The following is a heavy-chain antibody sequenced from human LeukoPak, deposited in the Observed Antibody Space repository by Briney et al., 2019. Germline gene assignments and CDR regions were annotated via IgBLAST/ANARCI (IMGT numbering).Heavy chain of an antibody. J-gene: IGHJ4*02. CDR2: IKLDGSEK. CDR3: ARDSNGPAF. V-gene: IGHV3-7*03. CDR1: GFTFGKYW. Sequence: GGSLRLSCVASGFTFGKYWMSWVRQAPGKGLEWVANIKLDGSEKNYVDSVKGRFTISRDNTKNSLYLQMNSLRAEDTAVFYCARDSNGPAFWGQGTLVTVSS. D-gene: IGHD6-19*01.